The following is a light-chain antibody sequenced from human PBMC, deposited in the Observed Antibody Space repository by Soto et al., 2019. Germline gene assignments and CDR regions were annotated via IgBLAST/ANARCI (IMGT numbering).Light chain of an antibody. J-gene: IGLJ1*01. V-gene: IGLV2-14*01. CDR1: SSDIGAYDY. Sequence: QSALTQPASLSVSPGQSITSSFTGTSSDIGAYDYVSWFQQHPGKAPKLMISGVNNRPSAVSNRFSGCKSGNTAYLTISRDQFEEEAEYFCFSFAATGAHVFRTGNKVTV. CDR2: GVN. CDR3: FSFAATGAHV.